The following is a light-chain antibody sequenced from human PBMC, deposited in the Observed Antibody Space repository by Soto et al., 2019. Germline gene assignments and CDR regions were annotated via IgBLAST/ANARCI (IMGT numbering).Light chain of an antibody. CDR3: QQVNGFPRT. Sequence: IQLTQSPSSLSASVGDRVTITCRASQGIINNLAWYQQKPGRAPNLLIYAAAILQSGVPSRFSVSGSGTDFTLTISSLQPEDFATYYCQQVNGFPRTFGQGTKVEVK. J-gene: IGKJ1*01. CDR2: AAA. V-gene: IGKV1-9*01. CDR1: QGIINN.